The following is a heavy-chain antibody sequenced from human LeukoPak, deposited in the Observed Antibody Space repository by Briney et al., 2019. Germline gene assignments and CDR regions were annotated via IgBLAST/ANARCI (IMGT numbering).Heavy chain of an antibody. CDR1: GFTFSSYS. CDR3: ARDCYGDYCDGMVFDP. CDR2: ISSSSSYI. Sequence: GGSLRLSCAASGFTFSSYSMNWVRQAPGKGLEWVSSISSSSSYIYYADSVKGRFTISRDNAKNSLYLQMNSLRAEDTAVYYCARDCYGDYCDGMVFDPWGQGTLVTVSS. J-gene: IGHJ5*02. V-gene: IGHV3-21*01. D-gene: IGHD4-17*01.